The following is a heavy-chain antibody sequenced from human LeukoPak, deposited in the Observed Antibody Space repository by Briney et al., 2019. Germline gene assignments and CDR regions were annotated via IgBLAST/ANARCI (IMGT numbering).Heavy chain of an antibody. J-gene: IGHJ5*02. CDR3: ARDAYDDASES. Sequence: PGGSLRLSCAASGFTFSYYWMTWVRQAPGKGLEWVANLRPDGRDKYYADSAKGRFTISRDNAKNSLYLQMNGLRADDTAIYYCARDAYDDASESWGQGTLVTVSS. CDR1: GFTFSYYW. D-gene: IGHD3-3*01. CDR2: LRPDGRDK. V-gene: IGHV3-7*01.